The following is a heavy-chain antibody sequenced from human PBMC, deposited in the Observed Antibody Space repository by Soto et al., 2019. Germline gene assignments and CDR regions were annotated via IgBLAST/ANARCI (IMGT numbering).Heavy chain of an antibody. CDR1: GVSINNNNYY. Sequence: QPQLQESGPGLVKPSETLSLNCTVSGVSINNNNYYWAWIRQPPGKGLAWIASIYFDGTTYYNPSLKSRVTISGAPSKNRFSLTLSSVTAADTAVYYCAKVVVAATRHTDFDSWGQGTLVTVSS. CDR2: IYFDGTT. D-gene: IGHD2-15*01. V-gene: IGHV4-39*02. CDR3: AKVVVAATRHTDFDS. J-gene: IGHJ4*02.